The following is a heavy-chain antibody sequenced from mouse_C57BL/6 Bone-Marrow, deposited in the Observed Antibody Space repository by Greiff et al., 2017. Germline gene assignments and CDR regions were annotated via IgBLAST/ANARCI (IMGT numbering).Heavy chain of an antibody. V-gene: IGHV14-2*01. CDR2: IDPEDGET. D-gene: IGHD2-3*01. CDR3: AAHRWLLLYFDV. J-gene: IGHJ1*03. CDR1: GFNIKDFY. Sequence: VHVKQSGAELVKPGASVKLSCTASGFNIKDFYMPWVKQRTEQGLAWIGRIDPEDGETKYAPKFPGKATITADTSSNTAYLQLSSLTSEDTAVYYCAAHRWLLLYFDVWGTGTTVTVSS.